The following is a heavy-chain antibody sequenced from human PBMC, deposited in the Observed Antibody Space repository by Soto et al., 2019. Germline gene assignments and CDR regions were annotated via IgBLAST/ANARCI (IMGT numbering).Heavy chain of an antibody. J-gene: IGHJ6*02. Sequence: ASVKVSCKASGYTFTSYYMHWVRQAPGQGLEWMGIINPSGGSTSYAQKFQGRVTMTRDTSTSTVYMELSSLRSEDTAVYYCARVLNQKYCYFWSGYYTGSAPGYYYGMDVWGQGTTVTVSS. D-gene: IGHD3-3*01. CDR3: ARVLNQKYCYFWSGYYTGSAPGYYYGMDV. V-gene: IGHV1-46*01. CDR2: INPSGGST. CDR1: GYTFTSYY.